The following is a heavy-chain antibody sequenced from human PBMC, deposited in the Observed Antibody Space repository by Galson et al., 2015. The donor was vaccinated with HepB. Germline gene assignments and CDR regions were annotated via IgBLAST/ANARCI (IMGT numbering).Heavy chain of an antibody. Sequence: SVRLSCAGSGFRISTYGMSWVRQASGKGLEWVSSLSDSGATIYYADSVKGRFTISRDKSKTTLYLQMNSLRAEDTAIYYCARSGSSSFDYWGQGTLVTVSS. CDR2: LSDSGATI. J-gene: IGHJ4*02. CDR3: ARSGSSSFDY. D-gene: IGHD3-3*01. V-gene: IGHV3-23*01. CDR1: GFRISTYG.